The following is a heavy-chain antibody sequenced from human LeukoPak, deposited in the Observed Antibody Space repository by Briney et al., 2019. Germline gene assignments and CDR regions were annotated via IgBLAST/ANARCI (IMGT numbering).Heavy chain of an antibody. V-gene: IGHV4-34*01. CDR3: ARVASQWLLPPGAFDI. CDR1: GESFSGYY. Sequence: SETLSLTCAVYGESFSGYYWSWIRQPPGKGLEWIGEINHSGSTNYNPSLKSRVTISVDTSRNQFSLNLSSVTAADTAVYYCARVASQWLLPPGAFDIWGQGTMVTVSS. D-gene: IGHD3-22*01. J-gene: IGHJ3*02. CDR2: INHSGST.